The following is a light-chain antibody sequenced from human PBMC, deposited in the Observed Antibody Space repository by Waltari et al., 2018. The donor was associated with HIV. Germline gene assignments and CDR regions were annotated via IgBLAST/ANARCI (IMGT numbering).Light chain of an antibody. CDR3: QQYDVLVT. J-gene: IGKJ4*01. CDR2: GAS. V-gene: IGKV3-20*01. Sequence: EIVLTQSPGTLSLSPGERVTLSCRASQTISNNYLAWFQKKPGQAPRLLIYGASSRATGIPDRVRGSGSVTDFTLTIIRLEPEDFAVYYCQQYDVLVTFGGGTKVENK. CDR1: QTISNNY.